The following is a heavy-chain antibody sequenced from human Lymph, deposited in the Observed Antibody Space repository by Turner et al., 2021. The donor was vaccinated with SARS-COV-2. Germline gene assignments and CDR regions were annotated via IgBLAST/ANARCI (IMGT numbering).Heavy chain of an antibody. V-gene: IGHV3-30-3*01. CDR1: GFTFNNYP. D-gene: IGHD3-10*01. CDR3: ARDSSGSGTLDY. CDR2: ISYDGSNK. Sequence: QVQLVESGGGVVQPGRSLRLSCAASGFTFNNYPMHWVRQAPGKGLEWVAVISYDGSNKYYADSVKGGFTISRDNSKNTLYLQMNSLRAEDTAVYYCARDSSGSGTLDYWGQGTLVTVSS. J-gene: IGHJ4*02.